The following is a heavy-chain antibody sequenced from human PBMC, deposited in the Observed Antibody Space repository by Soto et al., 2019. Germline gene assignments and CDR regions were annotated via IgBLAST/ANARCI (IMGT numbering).Heavy chain of an antibody. CDR1: GFTFSSYA. J-gene: IGHJ3*02. Sequence: PGGSLRLSCAASGFTFSSYAMSWVRQAPGKGLEWVSAISGSGGSTYYADSVKGRFTISRDNSKNTLYLQMNSLRAEDTAVYYRAKHQVVVVPAAENDAFDIWGQGTMVTVSS. D-gene: IGHD2-2*01. V-gene: IGHV3-23*01. CDR3: AKHQVVVVPAAENDAFDI. CDR2: ISGSGGST.